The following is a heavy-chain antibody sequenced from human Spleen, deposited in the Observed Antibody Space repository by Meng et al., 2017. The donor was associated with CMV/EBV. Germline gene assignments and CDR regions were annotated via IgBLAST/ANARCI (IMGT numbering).Heavy chain of an antibody. V-gene: IGHV4-4*02. Sequence: SETLSLTCAVSGGSITSSNWWSWVRRPPGKGLEWIGEVSDSGSANYNPSLKDQVTISVDKSTNQFSLIVNSVTAADTAVYYCARGVVDYRSSFWFDPWGQGTLVTVSS. CDR3: ARGVVDYRSSFWFDP. CDR1: GGSITSSNW. CDR2: VSDSGSA. D-gene: IGHD4/OR15-4a*01. J-gene: IGHJ5*02.